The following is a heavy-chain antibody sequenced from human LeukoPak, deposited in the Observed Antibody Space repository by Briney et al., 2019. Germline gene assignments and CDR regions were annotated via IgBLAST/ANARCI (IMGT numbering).Heavy chain of an antibody. Sequence: SETLSLTCTVSGGSISSGSYYWSWIRQPAGKGLEWIGRIYTSGSTNYNPSLKSRVTISVDTSKNQFSLKLSSVTAADTAVYYCARELGSSGYWWFDPWGQGTLVTVSS. CDR1: GGSISSGSYY. CDR2: IYTSGST. J-gene: IGHJ5*02. CDR3: ARELGSSGYWWFDP. V-gene: IGHV4-61*02. D-gene: IGHD6-13*01.